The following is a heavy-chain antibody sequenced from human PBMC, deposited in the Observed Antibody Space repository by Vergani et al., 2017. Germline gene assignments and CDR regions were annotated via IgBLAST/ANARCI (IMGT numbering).Heavy chain of an antibody. D-gene: IGHD3-10*01. Sequence: EVQLAESGGDLVQPGRSLRLSCTASGFTFGYYAIDWFRQAPGQGLEWVGGIRSKAYGQATIYAASVKGRFTISRDDSKSIAYLQMNNLQTEDTAMYYCVRDQVTMLRGSDALDIWGQGTMVTVSS. CDR2: IRSKAYGQAT. CDR3: VRDQVTMLRGSDALDI. CDR1: GFTFGYYA. J-gene: IGHJ3*02. V-gene: IGHV3-49*03.